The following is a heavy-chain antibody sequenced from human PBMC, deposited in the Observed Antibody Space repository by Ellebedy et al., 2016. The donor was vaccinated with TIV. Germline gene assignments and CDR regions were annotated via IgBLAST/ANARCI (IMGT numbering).Heavy chain of an antibody. CDR1: GFTFNKYG. D-gene: IGHD2-21*01. CDR3: AKAHHVSYIGFLIDY. J-gene: IGHJ4*02. CDR2: VSTDGNDN. V-gene: IGHV3-30*18. Sequence: GGSLRLXXVASGFTFNKYGMHWVRQAPGKGPEWVAVVSTDGNDNYYADSVKGRLTISRDNSNNTLYLQLNSLRADDTAMYYCAKAHHVSYIGFLIDYWGQGTLVTVFS.